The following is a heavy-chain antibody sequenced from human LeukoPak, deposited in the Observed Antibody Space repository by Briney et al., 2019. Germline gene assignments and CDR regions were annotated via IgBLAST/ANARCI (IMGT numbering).Heavy chain of an antibody. CDR3: ARARFRAFDHSGHPLDY. Sequence: PSETLSLTCTVSGGSISSGGYYWSWIRQHPGKGLEWIGYIYYSGSTYYNPSLKSRVTMSVDTSKNQFSLKLNSVTAADTAVYYCARARFRAFDHSGHPLDYWGQGTLVTVSS. J-gene: IGHJ4*02. CDR2: IYYSGST. V-gene: IGHV4-31*03. D-gene: IGHD5-12*01. CDR1: GGSISSGGYY.